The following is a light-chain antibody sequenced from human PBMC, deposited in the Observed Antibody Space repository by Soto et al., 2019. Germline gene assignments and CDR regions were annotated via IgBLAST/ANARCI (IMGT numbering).Light chain of an antibody. V-gene: IGKV1-39*01. Sequence: DIQMTQSPSSLSASVGDKITITCRAGRTTIGYLNWYQVKPGRAPKLLIYAASNLQSGVPSRFSGSGSGTDFTLSISSLQPEDFATYFCQQSDIIPYTFGQGTKLEIK. CDR3: QQSDIIPYT. CDR1: RTTIGY. J-gene: IGKJ2*01. CDR2: AAS.